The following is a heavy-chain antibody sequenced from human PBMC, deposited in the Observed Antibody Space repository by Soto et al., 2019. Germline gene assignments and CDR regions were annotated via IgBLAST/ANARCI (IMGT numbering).Heavy chain of an antibody. D-gene: IGHD3-3*01. CDR2: TYYRSEWYN. CDR1: GDSVSRNSAG. CDR3: ARDLIDGVFAY. V-gene: IGHV6-1*01. J-gene: IGHJ4*02. Sequence: PSQTLSLTCAISGDSVSRNSAGWNWIRQSPSRGLEWLGRTYYRSEWYNDYALSVKGRITINPDTSKNQFSLQLNSATPEDTAVYYCARDLIDGVFAYWGQGTPVTVSS.